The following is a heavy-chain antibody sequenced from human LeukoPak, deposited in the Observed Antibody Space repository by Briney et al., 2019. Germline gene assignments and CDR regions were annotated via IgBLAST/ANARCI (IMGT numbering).Heavy chain of an antibody. Sequence: SETLSLTCTVSGASISGYYWNWIRQSPGKGLEWIAFIYDTGSSNYNPSLTSRVTISVDKSKNQFSLKLKSVTAADTAVYYCAGNRNALGDVNWLDPWGQGTLVTVSP. D-gene: IGHD1/OR15-1a*01. CDR1: GASISGYY. CDR3: AGNRNALGDVNWLDP. CDR2: IYDTGSS. J-gene: IGHJ5*02. V-gene: IGHV4-59*01.